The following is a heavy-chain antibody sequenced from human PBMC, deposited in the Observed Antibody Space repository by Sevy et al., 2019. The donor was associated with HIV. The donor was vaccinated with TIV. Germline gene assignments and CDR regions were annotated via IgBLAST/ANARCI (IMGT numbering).Heavy chain of an antibody. J-gene: IGHJ3*02. V-gene: IGHV4-59*01. CDR2: VHYSGRT. CDR1: GGSMSSYY. CDR3: ARRGDDAFDI. Sequence: SETLSLTCTVSGGSMSSYYWSWIRQPPGKGLEWTGYVHYSGRTSYNPSLQSRVTISVDMSKSHFSLKLISVTAADTAVYFCARRGDDAFDIWGQGIMVTVSS.